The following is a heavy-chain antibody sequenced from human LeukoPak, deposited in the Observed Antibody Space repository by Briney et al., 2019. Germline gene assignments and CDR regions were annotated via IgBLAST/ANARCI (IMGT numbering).Heavy chain of an antibody. J-gene: IGHJ4*02. Sequence: GGSLRLSCAASGFTFSSYGMHWVRQAPGKGLEWVAFKRYDGNNKYYADSVKGRFTISRDNSENTLYLQMNSLRVEDTAVYFCAKGREKSCTSTSCYHDYWGQGTLVTVSS. CDR2: KRYDGNNK. CDR1: GFTFSSYG. V-gene: IGHV3-30*02. D-gene: IGHD2-2*01. CDR3: AKGREKSCTSTSCYHDY.